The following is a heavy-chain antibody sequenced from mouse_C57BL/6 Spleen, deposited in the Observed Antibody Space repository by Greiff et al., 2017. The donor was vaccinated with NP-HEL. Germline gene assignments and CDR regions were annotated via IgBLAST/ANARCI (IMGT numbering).Heavy chain of an antibody. CDR2: INPSTGGT. J-gene: IGHJ4*01. D-gene: IGHD2-4*01. CDR3: ARSYDYDGGDYYAMDY. CDR1: GYSFTGYY. Sequence: EVQLQQSGPELVKPGASVKISCKASGYSFTGYYMNWVKQSPEKSLEWIGEINPSTGGTTYNQKFKDKATLTVDKSSSTAYMQLKSLTSEDSAVYYCARSYDYDGGDYYAMDYWGQGTSVTVSS. V-gene: IGHV1-42*01.